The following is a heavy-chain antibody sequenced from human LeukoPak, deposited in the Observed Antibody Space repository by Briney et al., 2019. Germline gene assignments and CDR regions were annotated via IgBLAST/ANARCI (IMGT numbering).Heavy chain of an antibody. J-gene: IGHJ6*03. V-gene: IGHV1-18*01. CDR3: ARVNMVGPILEDYYFYMDV. Sequence: ASVKVSCKASGYTFTSYGFSWVRQALGQGLWGMGWLSGYIGYTYNSQKFLNRVTMTTDTSTTTAYLELRSLKSDDTAVYYCARVNMVGPILEDYYFYMDVWGKGTAVTVSS. CDR2: LSGYIGYT. CDR1: GYTFTSYG. D-gene: IGHD1-26*01.